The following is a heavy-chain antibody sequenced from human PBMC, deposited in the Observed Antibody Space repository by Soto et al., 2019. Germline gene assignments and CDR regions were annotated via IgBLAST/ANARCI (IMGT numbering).Heavy chain of an antibody. CDR2: ISSSSSYT. CDR3: ARDGPKWETVYYYGMDV. CDR1: GVTFSDYY. J-gene: IGHJ6*02. Sequence: PGGSLRLTCASYGVTFSDYYMILIRPAHGKGLEWVSYISSSSSYTNYADSVKGRFTISRDNAKNSLYLQMNSLRAEDTAVYYCARDGPKWETVYYYGMDVWGQGTKVTVSS. V-gene: IGHV3-11*06. D-gene: IGHD1-26*01.